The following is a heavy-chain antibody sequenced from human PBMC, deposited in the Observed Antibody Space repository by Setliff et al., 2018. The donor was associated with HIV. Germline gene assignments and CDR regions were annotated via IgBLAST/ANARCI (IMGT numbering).Heavy chain of an antibody. D-gene: IGHD6-19*01. Sequence: GGSLRLSCAASGFTFSSYAMSWGRQAPGRGLEWVSAISGSGGSTYYADSVKGRFTIPRDNSKNTLYLQMNSLRAEDTAVYYCAKGRYSSGANYYYYYMDVWGKGTTVTVSS. V-gene: IGHV3-23*01. CDR1: GFTFSSYA. CDR3: AKGRYSSGANYYYYYMDV. CDR2: ISGSGGST. J-gene: IGHJ6*03.